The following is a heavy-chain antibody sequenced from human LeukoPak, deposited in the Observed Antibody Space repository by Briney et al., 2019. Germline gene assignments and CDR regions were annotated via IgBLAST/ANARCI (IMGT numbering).Heavy chain of an antibody. V-gene: IGHV3-7*01. Sequence: GGSLRLSCAASGFIFNNNFMSWVRQVPGKGLEWLANIKQDGSEKTYVDSVKGRFTIFRDNAKNLLYLQMNSLRAEDTAVYYCARDLSGVTGYTYGRGIDYWGQGTLVTVSS. CDR3: ARDLSGVTGYTYGRGIDY. CDR2: IKQDGSEK. CDR1: GFIFNNNF. D-gene: IGHD5-18*01. J-gene: IGHJ4*02.